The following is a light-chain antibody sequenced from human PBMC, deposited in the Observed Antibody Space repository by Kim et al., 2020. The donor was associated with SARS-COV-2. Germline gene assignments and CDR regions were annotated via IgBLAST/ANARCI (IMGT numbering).Light chain of an antibody. J-gene: IGLJ3*02. CDR1: NSGSES. Sequence: APGKMARITCGGNNSGSESVHWYQQKPGQAPVLVIYYDSDRPSGIPERFSGSNSGNTATLTISRVEAGDEADYYCQVWDSSSDHRVFGGGTQLTVL. V-gene: IGLV3-21*04. CDR3: QVWDSSSDHRV. CDR2: YDS.